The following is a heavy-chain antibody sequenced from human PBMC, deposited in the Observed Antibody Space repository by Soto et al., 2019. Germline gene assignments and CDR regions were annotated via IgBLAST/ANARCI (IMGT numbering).Heavy chain of an antibody. CDR1: GGSISSYY. CDR3: ARFGEYYDSSGYYRTINWFDP. CDR2: IYYSGST. V-gene: IGHV4-59*08. J-gene: IGHJ5*02. D-gene: IGHD3-22*01. Sequence: PSETLSLTCTVSGGSISSYYWSWIRQPPGKGLEWIGYIYYSGSTNYNPSLKSRVSISVDTSKNQFSLKLSSVTAADTAVYYCARFGEYYDSSGYYRTINWFDPWGQGTLVTVSS.